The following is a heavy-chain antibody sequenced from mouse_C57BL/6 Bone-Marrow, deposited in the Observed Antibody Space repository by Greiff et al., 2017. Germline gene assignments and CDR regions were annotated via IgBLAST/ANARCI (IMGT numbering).Heavy chain of an antibody. Sequence: EVKLVESGEGLVKPGGSLKLSCAASGFTFSSYAMSWVRQTPEKRLEWVAYISSGGDYIYYADTVKGRFTISRDNARNTLYLQMSSLKSEDTAMYYCTRVYYYGCSYYFDYWGQGTTLTVSS. CDR1: GFTFSSYA. D-gene: IGHD1-1*01. CDR2: ISSGGDYI. J-gene: IGHJ2*01. V-gene: IGHV5-9-1*02. CDR3: TRVYYYGCSYYFDY.